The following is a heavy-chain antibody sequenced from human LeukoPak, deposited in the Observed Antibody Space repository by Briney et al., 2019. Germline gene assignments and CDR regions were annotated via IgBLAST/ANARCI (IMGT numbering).Heavy chain of an antibody. CDR3: AKDRGYSHGFDY. Sequence: PGRSLRLSCAASGFTFSSYGMHWVRQAPGKGREWVAGISYDGRSKEYVDSVKGRFTISRDNSQNTLYLQMNSLRAEDTAVYYCAKDRGYSHGFDYWGQGTQLTVSS. CDR2: ISYDGRSK. CDR1: GFTFSSYG. V-gene: IGHV3-30*18. D-gene: IGHD5-18*01. J-gene: IGHJ4*02.